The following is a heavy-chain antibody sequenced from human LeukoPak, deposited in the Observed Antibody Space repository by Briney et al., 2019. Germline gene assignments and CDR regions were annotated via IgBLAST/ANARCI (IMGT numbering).Heavy chain of an antibody. CDR2: ISSSSSYI. J-gene: IGHJ6*02. Sequence: GGSLRLSCAASGFTFSSYSMNWVRQAPGKGLEWVSSISSSSSYIYYADSVKGRFTISRDNAKNSLYLQMSSLRAEDTAVYYCARDRIADPRMDVWGRGTTVTVSS. D-gene: IGHD2/OR15-2a*01. CDR3: ARDRIADPRMDV. CDR1: GFTFSSYS. V-gene: IGHV3-21*01.